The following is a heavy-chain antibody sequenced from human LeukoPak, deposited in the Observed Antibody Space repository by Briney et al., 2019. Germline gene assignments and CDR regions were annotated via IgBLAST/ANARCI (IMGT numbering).Heavy chain of an antibody. D-gene: IGHD2-2*01. CDR3: AREDVVVVPAAYDY. CDR1: GFTFSSYG. V-gene: IGHV3-66*01. CDR2: IYSGGST. Sequence: GGSLRLSCAASGFTFSSYGMSWVRQAPGKGLEWVSVIYSGGSTYYADSVKGRFTISRDNSKNTLYLQMNSLRAEDTAVYYCAREDVVVVPAAYDYWGQGTLVTVSS. J-gene: IGHJ4*02.